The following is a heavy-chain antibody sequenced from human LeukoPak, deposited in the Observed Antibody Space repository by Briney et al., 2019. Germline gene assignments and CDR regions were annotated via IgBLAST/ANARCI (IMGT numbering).Heavy chain of an antibody. Sequence: GSLRLSCAVSGFTFSNAWMSWVRQAPGKGLEWVSIISVSGGSTYYADSVKGRFTISRDNSKNTLYLQMNSLRAEDTAVYYCAKESIRGGLKGYYYGMDVWGQGTTVTVSS. CDR1: GFTFSNAW. V-gene: IGHV3-23*01. CDR2: ISVSGGST. CDR3: AKESIRGGLKGYYYGMDV. D-gene: IGHD3-16*01. J-gene: IGHJ6*02.